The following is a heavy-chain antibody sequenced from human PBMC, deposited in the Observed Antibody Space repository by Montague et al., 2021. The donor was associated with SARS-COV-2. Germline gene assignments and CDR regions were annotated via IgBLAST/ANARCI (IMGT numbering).Heavy chain of an antibody. CDR3: ARVRMDGGSDY. CDR2: PLHKTKWYN. Sequence: CAISGDSVLTIRPTSEWNTPSLPSHRERVCRPLHKTKWYNDYAVXVKSRIIINPDTSKNQFSLQLNSVTPEDTAVYYCARVRMDGGSDYWGQGTLVTVSS. J-gene: IGHJ4*02. CDR1: GDSVLTIRPT. D-gene: IGHD3-16*01. V-gene: IGHV6-1*01.